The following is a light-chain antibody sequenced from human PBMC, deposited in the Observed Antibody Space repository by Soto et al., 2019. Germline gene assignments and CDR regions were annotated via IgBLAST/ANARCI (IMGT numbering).Light chain of an antibody. V-gene: IGKV3-15*01. Sequence: EIVMTQSQATLSVSPGERATLSCRASQSVRSNLAWYQQKPGQAPRLLIYGASTRATGIPARFRGSGSGTEFTLTISSLKSEDFAVDYCHQYNNWPPRTFGQGTKVEIK. CDR1: QSVRSN. J-gene: IGKJ1*01. CDR3: HQYNNWPPRT. CDR2: GAS.